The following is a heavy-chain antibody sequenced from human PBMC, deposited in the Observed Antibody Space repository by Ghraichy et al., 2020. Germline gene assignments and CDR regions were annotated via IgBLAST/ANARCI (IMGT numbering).Heavy chain of an antibody. J-gene: IGHJ5*02. Sequence: GESLRLSCAASGFTFSTYWMSWVRQAPGKGLEWVANIKQDGSVQHYVDSVKGRFTISRDNAKNSLYLQMNSLRAEDTAVYYCARDPLAAAAWVRGFDPWGQGTLVTVSA. D-gene: IGHD6-13*01. CDR2: IKQDGSVQ. CDR3: ARDPLAAAAWVRGFDP. V-gene: IGHV3-7*01. CDR1: GFTFSTYW.